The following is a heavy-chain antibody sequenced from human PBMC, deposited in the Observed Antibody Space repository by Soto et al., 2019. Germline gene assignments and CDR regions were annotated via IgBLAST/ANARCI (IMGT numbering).Heavy chain of an antibody. CDR3: ARGPFSSSFGDNWFDP. D-gene: IGHD6-6*01. Sequence: QVQLVQSGAEVKKPGASVKVSCKASGYTFTGYYMHWVRQAPGQGLEWMGWINPNSGGTNYAQKFQGGVTITADESTSTAYMELSSLRSEDTAVYYCARGPFSSSFGDNWFDPWGQGTLVTVSS. V-gene: IGHV1-2*02. CDR2: INPNSGGT. CDR1: GYTFTGYY. J-gene: IGHJ5*02.